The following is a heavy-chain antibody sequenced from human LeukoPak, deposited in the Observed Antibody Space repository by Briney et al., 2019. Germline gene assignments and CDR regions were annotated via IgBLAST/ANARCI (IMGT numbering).Heavy chain of an antibody. J-gene: IGHJ1*01. Sequence: ASVTVSCTASGGTFSSYAISWVRQAPGRGREWMGGIIPIFGTANYAQKFQGRVTITADKSTSTAYMELSSLRSEDTAVYYCARGLRRRWLQLEAEYFQHWGQGTLVTVSS. V-gene: IGHV1-69*06. CDR3: ARGLRRRWLQLEAEYFQH. CDR2: IIPIFGTA. D-gene: IGHD5-24*01. CDR1: GGTFSSYA.